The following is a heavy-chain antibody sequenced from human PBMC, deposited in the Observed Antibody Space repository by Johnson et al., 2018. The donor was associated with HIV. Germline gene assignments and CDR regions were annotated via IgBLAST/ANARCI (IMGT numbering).Heavy chain of an antibody. Sequence: QVQLVESGGGVVQPGGSLRLSCAASGFTFTTYAMHWVRQAPGKGLEWVAFIRYDGSKTYYVDSVKGRFTISRDNSKNTLYMQMNSLRAEDTAVYYCARGLSYYDSSGYWSVFDIWGKGTMVTVSS. CDR1: GFTFTTYA. V-gene: IGHV3-30*02. J-gene: IGHJ3*02. CDR2: IRYDGSKT. D-gene: IGHD3-22*01. CDR3: ARGLSYYDSSGYWSVFDI.